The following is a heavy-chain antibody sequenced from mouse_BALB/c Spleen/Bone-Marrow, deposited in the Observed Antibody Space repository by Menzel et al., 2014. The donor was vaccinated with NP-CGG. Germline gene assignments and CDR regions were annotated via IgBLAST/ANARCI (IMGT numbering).Heavy chain of an antibody. Sequence: EVKLMESGGGLVQPGGSLRLSCATSGFTFTDYYMSWVRQPPGKALEWLGFIRNKANGYTTEYSASVKGRFTISRDNSQSILYLQMNTLRAEDSATYYCAREIINDYHWYFDVWGAGTTVTVSS. J-gene: IGHJ1*01. CDR2: IRNKANGYTT. D-gene: IGHD2-4*01. CDR3: AREIINDYHWYFDV. V-gene: IGHV7-3*02. CDR1: GFTFTDYY.